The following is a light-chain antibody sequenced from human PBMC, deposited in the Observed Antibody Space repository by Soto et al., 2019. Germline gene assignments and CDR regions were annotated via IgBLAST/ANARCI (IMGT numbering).Light chain of an antibody. J-gene: IGKJ1*01. CDR2: TVS. CDR3: QESYSSTWA. CDR1: QGIGSY. V-gene: IGKV1-39*01. Sequence: IQMTHSPSSLSASVGDRVTITCRASQGIGSYLNWYQQKPGKAPNLLIYTVSSLQTGVPSRFSRSGSGKDFTLTISRLQPDDSPSYYCQESYSSTWAFVQGTKVEIX.